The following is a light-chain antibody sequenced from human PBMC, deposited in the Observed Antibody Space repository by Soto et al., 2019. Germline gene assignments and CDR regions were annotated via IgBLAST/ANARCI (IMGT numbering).Light chain of an antibody. V-gene: IGLV1-51*02. CDR1: NSNIGNNY. Sequence: QPVLTQPPSVSAAPGQKVTISCSGTNSNIGNNYVSWYQQLPGTAPKLLIYESNKRPSGIPDRFSGSKSGTSASLGITGIQTGDEADYYCGTWDSSLSAVVFGGGTKLTVL. CDR2: ESN. CDR3: GTWDSSLSAVV. J-gene: IGLJ2*01.